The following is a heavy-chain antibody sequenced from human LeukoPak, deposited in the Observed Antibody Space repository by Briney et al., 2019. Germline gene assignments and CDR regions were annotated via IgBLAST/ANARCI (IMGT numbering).Heavy chain of an antibody. V-gene: IGHV4-39*07. CDR3: ASGPPELLWFGEAHPFDY. Sequence: SETLSLTCTVSGGSISSSNYYWGWIRQPPGKGLEWIGSIYYSGSTYYNPSLKSRVTISIDTSKNQFSLQLSSVTAADTAVYYCASGPPELLWFGEAHPFDYWAREPWSPSPQ. CDR1: GGSISSSNYY. D-gene: IGHD3-10*01. CDR2: IYYSGST. J-gene: IGHJ4*02.